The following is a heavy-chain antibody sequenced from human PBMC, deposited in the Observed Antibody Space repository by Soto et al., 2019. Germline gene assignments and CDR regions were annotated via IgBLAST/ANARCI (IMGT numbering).Heavy chain of an antibody. Sequence: SVKVSCKASGGTFISYTISWVRQAPGQGLEWMGRIIPILGIANYAQKFQGRVTITADKSTSTAYMELSSLRSEDTAVYYCARDPGVAATRESYFDYWGQGTLVTVSS. CDR3: ARDPGVAATRESYFDY. D-gene: IGHD2-15*01. CDR2: IIPILGIA. V-gene: IGHV1-69*04. J-gene: IGHJ4*02. CDR1: GGTFISYT.